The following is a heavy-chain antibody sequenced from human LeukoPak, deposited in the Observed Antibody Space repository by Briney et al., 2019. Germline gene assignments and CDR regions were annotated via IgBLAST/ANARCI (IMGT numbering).Heavy chain of an antibody. Sequence: GGSLRLSCAASGFTFSSYSMNWVRQAPGKGLEWVSSISSSSSYIYYADSVKGRFTISRDNAKNSLYLQMNSLRAEDTAVYYCASIRNYYDSSGYPYYFDYWGQGTLVTVSS. V-gene: IGHV3-21*01. CDR1: GFTFSSYS. CDR2: ISSSSSYI. D-gene: IGHD3-22*01. J-gene: IGHJ4*02. CDR3: ASIRNYYDSSGYPYYFDY.